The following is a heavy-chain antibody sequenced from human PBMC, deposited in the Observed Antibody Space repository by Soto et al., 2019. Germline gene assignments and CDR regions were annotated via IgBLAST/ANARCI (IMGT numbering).Heavy chain of an antibody. Sequence: QVQLVESGGGVVQPGRSLRLSRAASGFTFSSYGMHWVRQAPGKGLEWVAVISYDGSNKYYADSVKGRFTISRDNSKNTLYLQMNSLRAEDTAVYYCAKGDSWALPIDYWGQGTLVTVSS. V-gene: IGHV3-30*18. CDR1: GFTFSSYG. CDR3: AKGDSWALPIDY. J-gene: IGHJ4*02. D-gene: IGHD1-26*01. CDR2: ISYDGSNK.